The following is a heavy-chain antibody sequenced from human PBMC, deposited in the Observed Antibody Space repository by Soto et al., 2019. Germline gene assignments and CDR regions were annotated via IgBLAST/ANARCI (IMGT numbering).Heavy chain of an antibody. D-gene: IGHD3-16*02. V-gene: IGHV4-30-4*01. Sequence: QVQLQESGPGLVKPSQTLSLTCTVSGGSISSGDYYWAWIRQPPGKGLEWIGYIYYSGATYYNPSLKSRLTISVDTSKSRFSLRLSSVTAADTAVYYCARDRGGYRDTGALDPWGQGTLVTVSS. J-gene: IGHJ5*02. CDR3: ARDRGGYRDTGALDP. CDR1: GGSISSGDYY. CDR2: IYYSGAT.